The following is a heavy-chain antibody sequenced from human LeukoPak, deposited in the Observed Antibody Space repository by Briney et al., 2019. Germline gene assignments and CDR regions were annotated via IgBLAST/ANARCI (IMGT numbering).Heavy chain of an antibody. CDR2: IRYDGSNK. Sequence: GGSLRLSCAASGFTFSSYGMHWVRQAPGKGLEWVAFIRYDGSNKYYADSVKGRFTISRDNSKNTLYLQMNSLRAEDTAVYYCATAGDPYYYYYMDVWGKGTTVTISS. J-gene: IGHJ6*03. CDR3: ATAGDPYYYYYMDV. CDR1: GFTFSSYG. D-gene: IGHD3-16*01. V-gene: IGHV3-30*02.